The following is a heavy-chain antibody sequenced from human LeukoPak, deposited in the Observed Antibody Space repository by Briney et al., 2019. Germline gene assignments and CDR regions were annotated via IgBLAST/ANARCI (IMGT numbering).Heavy chain of an antibody. V-gene: IGHV4-34*01. J-gene: IGHJ5*02. CDR3: ARAVDSGNYQQKGFDP. CDR2: INHSGST. D-gene: IGHD3-22*01. CDR1: GGSFSGYY. Sequence: SETLSLTCAVYGGSFSGYYWSWIRQPPGKGLEWIGEINHSGSTNYNPSLKSRVTISVDTSKNQFSLKLSSVTAADTAVYYCARAVDSGNYQQKGFDPWGQGTQVTVSS.